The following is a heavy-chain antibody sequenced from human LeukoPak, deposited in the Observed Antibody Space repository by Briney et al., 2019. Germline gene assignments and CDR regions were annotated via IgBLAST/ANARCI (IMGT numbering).Heavy chain of an antibody. J-gene: IGHJ4*02. CDR3: ARDPPTWSHFSGPFDH. D-gene: IGHD1-26*01. CDR1: GFTFSSYA. V-gene: IGHV3-30*04. Sequence: GGSLRLSCAASGFTFSSYAMHWVRQAPGKGLEWVAVISYDGSNKYYADSVKGRFTISRDNSKNTLYLQMNSLRAEDTAVYYCARDPPTWSHFSGPFDHWGQGTLVNGS. CDR2: ISYDGSNK.